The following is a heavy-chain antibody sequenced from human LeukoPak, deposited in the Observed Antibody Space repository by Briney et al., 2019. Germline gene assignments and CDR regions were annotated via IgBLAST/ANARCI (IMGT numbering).Heavy chain of an antibody. CDR2: FDPEDGET. J-gene: IGHJ6*03. Sequence: GASVKVSCKVSGYTLTELSMHWVRQAPGKGLEWMGGFDPEDGETIYAQKFQGRVTMTEDTSTDTAYMELSSLRSEDTAVYYCATRTPVGYYYYYMDVWGKGTTVTVSS. V-gene: IGHV1-24*01. CDR3: ATRTPVGYYYYYMDV. CDR1: GYTLTELS. D-gene: IGHD1-14*01.